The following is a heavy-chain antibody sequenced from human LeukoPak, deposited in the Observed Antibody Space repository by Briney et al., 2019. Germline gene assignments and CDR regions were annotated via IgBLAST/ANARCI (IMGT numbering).Heavy chain of an antibody. V-gene: IGHV4-59*01. CDR1: GGPISSYY. D-gene: IGHD3-16*01. J-gene: IGHJ4*02. CDR3: ARGELWSGFFDY. CDR2: IYYSGST. Sequence: SETLSLTCTVSGGPISSYYWSWIRQPPGKGLEWIGYIYYSGSTNYNPSLKSRVTISVDTSKSQFSLKLSSVTAADTAVYYCARGELWSGFFDYWGQGTLVTVSS.